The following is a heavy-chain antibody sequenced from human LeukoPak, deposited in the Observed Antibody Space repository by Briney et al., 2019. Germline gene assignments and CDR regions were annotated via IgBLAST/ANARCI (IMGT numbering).Heavy chain of an antibody. CDR3: ASFVVVVTAAMSALSYYYGMDV. D-gene: IGHD2-2*01. V-gene: IGHV4-34*01. J-gene: IGHJ6*02. CDR1: GGSFSGYY. CDR2: INHSGST. Sequence: SETLSLTCAVYGGSFSGYYWSWIRQPPGKGLEWIGEINHSGSTNYNPSLKSRVTISVDTSKNQFSLKLSSVTAADTAVFYYASFVVVVTAAMSALSYYYGMDVWGQGTTVTVSS.